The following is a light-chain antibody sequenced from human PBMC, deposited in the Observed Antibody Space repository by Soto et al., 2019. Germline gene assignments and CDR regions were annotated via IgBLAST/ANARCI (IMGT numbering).Light chain of an antibody. J-gene: IGLJ1*01. CDR2: EVS. CDR3: CSFKSITTYV. CDR1: SSDVGAYNY. V-gene: IGLV2-14*01. Sequence: QSALTQPASVSGSLGQSVTISCTGASSDVGAYNYVSWYQQQPGKAPKLMISEVSNRPSGVSNRFSDSKSGNTASLIISGLQAEDEADYYCCSFKSITTYVFGTGTKVTVL.